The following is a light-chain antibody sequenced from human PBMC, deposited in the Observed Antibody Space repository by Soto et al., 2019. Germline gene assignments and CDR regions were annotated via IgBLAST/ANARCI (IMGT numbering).Light chain of an antibody. CDR1: SSDVGGYNY. CDR3: NSYTSNSTWV. CDR2: EVS. V-gene: IGLV2-14*01. J-gene: IGLJ3*02. Sequence: QSALTQPASVSGSPGQSITISCTGTSSDVGGYNYVSWYQQHPGKAPKVMIYEVSNRPTGVSNRFSGSKSGNTASLTISGLQAEDEADYYCNSYTSNSTWVFGGGTQLTVL.